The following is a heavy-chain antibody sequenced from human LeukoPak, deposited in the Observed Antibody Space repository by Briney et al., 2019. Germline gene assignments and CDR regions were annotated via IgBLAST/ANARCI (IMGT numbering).Heavy chain of an antibody. J-gene: IGHJ4*02. CDR1: GYTFTSYG. D-gene: IGHD3-16*01. Sequence: ASVKVSCKASGYTFTSYGISWVRQAPGQGLEWMGRISAYNGNTNYAQKLQGRVTMTTDTSTSTAYMELRSLRSDDTAVYYCARNEYYDYIWGPRMVSYFDYWGQGTLVTVSS. V-gene: IGHV1-18*01. CDR2: ISAYNGNT. CDR3: ARNEYYDYIWGPRMVSYFDY.